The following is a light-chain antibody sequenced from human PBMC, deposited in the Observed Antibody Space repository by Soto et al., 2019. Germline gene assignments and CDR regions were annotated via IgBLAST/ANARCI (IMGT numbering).Light chain of an antibody. J-gene: IGKJ5*01. CDR1: QNINTN. Sequence: IVLTQSPSTLSVSAGERATLSWRAGQNINTNLAWYQQKPGQATRLLFYGASTGAIGLPARFSGSGSGTEVTLTISSLQSEDFAVYYCQQYHNWPITVGQGTRREI. CDR2: GAS. CDR3: QQYHNWPIT. V-gene: IGKV3-15*01.